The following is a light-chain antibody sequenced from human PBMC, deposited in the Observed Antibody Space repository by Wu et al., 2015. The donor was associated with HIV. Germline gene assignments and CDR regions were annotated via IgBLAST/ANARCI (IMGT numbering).Light chain of an antibody. CDR3: QLFTTSSYT. CDR1: QRVSSNY. Sequence: EIVLTQSPATLSLSPGERATLSCRASQRVSSNYLAWYQQKFGQAPRLLIYGASSRATGIPDRFSGSGSGTDFTLTISRLEPEDLAVYYCQLFTTSSYTFGQGTKLEIK. CDR2: GAS. V-gene: IGKV3-20*01. J-gene: IGKJ2*01.